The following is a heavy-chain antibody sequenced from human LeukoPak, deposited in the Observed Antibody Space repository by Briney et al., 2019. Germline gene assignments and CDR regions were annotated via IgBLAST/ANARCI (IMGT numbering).Heavy chain of an antibody. Sequence: SETLSLTCAVYGGSFSGYYWNWIRQPPGKGLEWIGEINHSGSTNYNPSLKSRVTISVDTSKNQFSLKLSSVTAADTAVYYCARARKLYDFWSGYYYWGQGTLVTVSS. D-gene: IGHD3-3*01. J-gene: IGHJ4*02. CDR2: INHSGST. CDR1: GGSFSGYY. V-gene: IGHV4-34*01. CDR3: ARARKLYDFWSGYYY.